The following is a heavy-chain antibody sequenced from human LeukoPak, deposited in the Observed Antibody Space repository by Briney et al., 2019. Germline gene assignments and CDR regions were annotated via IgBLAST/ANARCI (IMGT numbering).Heavy chain of an antibody. V-gene: IGHV3-74*01. J-gene: IGHJ5*02. CDR3: AKSDYFDP. CDR1: GFTFSDYW. CDR2: TKSDGSIA. D-gene: IGHD1-26*01. Sequence: GGSLRLSCAASGFTFSDYWMSWVRQAPGKGLVWVSRTKSDGSIATYADSVKGRFSISRDNAKNTLYLQMNSLRVEDTAFYYCAKSDYFDPWRLGTLVTVSP.